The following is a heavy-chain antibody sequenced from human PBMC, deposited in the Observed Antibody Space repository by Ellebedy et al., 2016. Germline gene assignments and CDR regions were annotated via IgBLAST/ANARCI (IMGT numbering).Heavy chain of an antibody. CDR3: AKDDGRVFLEWLLPDAFDI. CDR1: GFTFSSYA. J-gene: IGHJ3*02. V-gene: IGHV3-30-3*01. D-gene: IGHD3-3*01. CDR2: ISYDGSNK. Sequence: GGTLRLSXAASGFTFSSYAMHWVRQAPGKGLEWVAVISYDGSNKYYADSVKGRFTISRDNAKNSLYLQMNSLRAEDTAVYYCAKDDGRVFLEWLLPDAFDIWGQGTMVTVSS.